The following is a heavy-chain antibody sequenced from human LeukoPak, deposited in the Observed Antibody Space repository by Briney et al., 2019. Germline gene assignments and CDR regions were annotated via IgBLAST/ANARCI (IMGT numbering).Heavy chain of an antibody. CDR1: GFTYSSYA. CDR2: ISGSGGST. Sequence: GGSLRLSCAASGFTYSSYAMSWVRQAPGKGLEWVSAISGSGGSTYYADSVKGRFTISRDNSKNTLYLQMNSLRAEDTAVYYCAKALVAAANSNWFDPWGQGTLVTVSS. V-gene: IGHV3-23*01. D-gene: IGHD6-13*01. J-gene: IGHJ5*02. CDR3: AKALVAAANSNWFDP.